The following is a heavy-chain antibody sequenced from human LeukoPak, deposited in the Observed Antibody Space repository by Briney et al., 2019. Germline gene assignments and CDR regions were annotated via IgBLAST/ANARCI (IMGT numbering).Heavy chain of an antibody. CDR1: GYTFTSYY. J-gene: IGHJ3*02. CDR3: VPRAEIGQGFDI. D-gene: IGHD3-10*01. CDR2: IIPILGIA. V-gene: IGHV1-69*02. Sequence: ASVKVSCKASGYTFTSYYMHWVRQAPGQGLEWMGRIIPILGIANYAQKFQGRVTITADKSTSTAYMELSSLRSEDTAVYYCVPRAEIGQGFDIWGQGTMVTVSS.